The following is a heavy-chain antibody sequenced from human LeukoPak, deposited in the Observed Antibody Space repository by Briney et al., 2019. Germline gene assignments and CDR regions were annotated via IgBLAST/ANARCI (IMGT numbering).Heavy chain of an antibody. V-gene: IGHV4-30-2*01. CDR1: GGSISSGGYY. CDR3: ARDWSDCSSTSCSWGFDP. CDR2: IYHSGST. Sequence: SETLSLTCTVSGGSISSGGYYWSWIRQPPGKGLEWIGYIYHSGSTYYNPSLKSRVTISVDRSKNQFSLKLSSVTAADTAVYYCARDWSDCSSTSCSWGFDPWGQGTLVTVSS. D-gene: IGHD2-2*01. J-gene: IGHJ5*02.